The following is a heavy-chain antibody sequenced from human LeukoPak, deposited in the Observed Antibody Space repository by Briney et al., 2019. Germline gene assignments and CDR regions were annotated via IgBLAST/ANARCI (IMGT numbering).Heavy chain of an antibody. CDR3: ARDRYLEYSSSFDY. Sequence: ASVKVSCKASGYTFTSYGISWVRQAPGQGLEWMGWISAYNGNTNYALKLQGRVTMTTDTSTSTAYMELRSLRSDDTAVYYCARDRYLEYSSSFDYWGQGTLVTVSS. CDR2: ISAYNGNT. CDR1: GYTFTSYG. D-gene: IGHD6-6*01. V-gene: IGHV1-18*01. J-gene: IGHJ4*02.